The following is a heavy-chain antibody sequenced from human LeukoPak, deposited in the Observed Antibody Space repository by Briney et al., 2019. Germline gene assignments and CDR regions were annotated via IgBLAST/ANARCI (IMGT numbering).Heavy chain of an antibody. J-gene: IGHJ4*02. CDR2: ISSSSSYI. CDR3: ARDTRGGGATTPDY. D-gene: IGHD1-26*01. Sequence: PGGSLRLSCAASGFTFSSYSMNWVRQAPGKGLEWVSSISSSSSYIYYADSVKGRFTISRDNAKNSLYLQMNSLRAEDTAVYYCARDTRGGGATTPDYWGQGTLVTVSS. CDR1: GFTFSSYS. V-gene: IGHV3-21*01.